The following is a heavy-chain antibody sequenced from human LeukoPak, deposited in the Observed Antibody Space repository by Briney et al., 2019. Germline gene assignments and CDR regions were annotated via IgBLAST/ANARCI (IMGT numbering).Heavy chain of an antibody. D-gene: IGHD5-24*01. J-gene: IGHJ3*02. V-gene: IGHV3-9*03. CDR1: GFTFDDYA. CDR3: AKDIGRDGNDAFDI. CDR2: ISWNSGSI. Sequence: PGGSLRLSCAASGFTFDDYAMHWVRQAPGKGLEWVSGISWNSGSIGYADSVKGRFTISRDNAKNSLYLQMNSLRAEDMALYYCAKDIGRDGNDAFDIWGQGTMVTVSS.